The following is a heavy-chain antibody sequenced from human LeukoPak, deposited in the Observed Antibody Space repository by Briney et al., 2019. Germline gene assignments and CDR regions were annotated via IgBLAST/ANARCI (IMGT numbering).Heavy chain of an antibody. D-gene: IGHD6-13*01. V-gene: IGHV3-23*01. CDR2: ISGSGGST. Sequence: GGSLRLSCAASGFTFSSYGMSWVRQAPGKGLEWVSAISGSGGSTYYADSVKGRFTISRDNAKNSLYLQMNSLGAEDTAVYYCASPYSSRWYELCYWGQGTLVTVSS. CDR3: ASPYSSRWYELCY. J-gene: IGHJ4*02. CDR1: GFTFSSYG.